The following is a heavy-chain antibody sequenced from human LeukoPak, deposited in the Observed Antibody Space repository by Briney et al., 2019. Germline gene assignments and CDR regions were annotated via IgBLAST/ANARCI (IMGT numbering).Heavy chain of an antibody. CDR3: AKDPPRGLTRYYNGY. J-gene: IGHJ4*02. V-gene: IGHV3-43*02. Sequence: PGGSLRLSCAASGFTFDDYAMHWFRQAPEKGLEWVSLISGDGGSTYYADSVKGRFTISRDNSKNSLYLQMNSLRTEDTALYYCAKDPPRGLTRYYNGYWGQGTLVTVSS. D-gene: IGHD3-9*01. CDR2: ISGDGGST. CDR1: GFTFDDYA.